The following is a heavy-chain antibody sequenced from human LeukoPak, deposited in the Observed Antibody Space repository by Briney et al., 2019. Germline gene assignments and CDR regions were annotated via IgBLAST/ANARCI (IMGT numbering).Heavy chain of an antibody. Sequence: SETLSLTCTVSGGSISSSSYYWGWIRQPPGKGLEWIGSIYHSGSTYYNPSLKSRVTISVDTSKNQFSLKLSSVTAADTAVYYCARTDYGGNSGGDFDYWGQGTLVTVSS. CDR1: GGSISSSSYY. J-gene: IGHJ4*02. D-gene: IGHD4-23*01. CDR2: IYHSGST. CDR3: ARTDYGGNSGGDFDY. V-gene: IGHV4-39*07.